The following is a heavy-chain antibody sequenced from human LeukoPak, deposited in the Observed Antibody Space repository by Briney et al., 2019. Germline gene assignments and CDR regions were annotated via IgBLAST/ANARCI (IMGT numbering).Heavy chain of an antibody. CDR2: LYSGGGA. V-gene: IGHV3-NL1*01. CDR3: ARGKTSDDIIEDAFDI. D-gene: IGHD3-9*01. J-gene: IGHJ3*02. CDR1: GFPFSSYG. Sequence: GGSLRLSCAASGFPFSSYGMHWVRQAPGKGLEWVSVLYSGGGAYYADSVKDRFTISRDYSQNTLLLQMNSLRAEDTALYYCARGKTSDDIIEDAFDIWGQGTMVAVSS.